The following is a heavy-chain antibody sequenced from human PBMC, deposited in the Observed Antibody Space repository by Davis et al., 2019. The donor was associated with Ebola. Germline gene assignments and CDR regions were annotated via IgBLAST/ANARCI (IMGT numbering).Heavy chain of an antibody. V-gene: IGHV3-48*02. J-gene: IGHJ3*01. CDR2: ISSSTSTI. CDR3: ARLLSPGSG. CDR1: GFTFSKYS. Sequence: GESLKISCAASGFTFSKYSMNWVRQAPGKGLEWVSYISSSTSTIYYADSVKGRFTVSRDNAKNSLYLQMNSLRDEDTAVYYCARLLSPGSGWGQGTMVTVSS.